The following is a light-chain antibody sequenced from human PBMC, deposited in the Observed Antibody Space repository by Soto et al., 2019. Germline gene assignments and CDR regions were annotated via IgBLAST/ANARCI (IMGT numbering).Light chain of an antibody. J-gene: IGKJ4*01. CDR1: QSVSSSY. Sequence: GERDNIYCRASQSVSSSYLAWYQQKPGQAPRLLIYAASSRATGIPDRFSGSVSGTDFGLRISCVVSEDLLVYSCDLCSSLPLCFGGGTRVEIK. V-gene: IGKV3D-20*02. CDR3: DLCSSLPLC. CDR2: AAS.